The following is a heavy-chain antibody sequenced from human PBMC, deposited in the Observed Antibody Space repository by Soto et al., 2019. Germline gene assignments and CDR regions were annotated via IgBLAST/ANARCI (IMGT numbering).Heavy chain of an antibody. D-gene: IGHD4-17*01. CDR2: LYSSGST. CDR3: ARSFVSVTPTHNWYFDL. Sequence: QVQLQESGPGLVKPSETLSLTCTVSGGSMNTYYWNCIRQPAGKGREWVGRLYSSGSTNYNPSLKRRVTMSVDTSKNQVSLKLSSVTAADTAVYYCARSFVSVTPTHNWYFDLWGRGTLVTVSS. CDR1: GGSMNTYY. V-gene: IGHV4-4*07. J-gene: IGHJ2*01.